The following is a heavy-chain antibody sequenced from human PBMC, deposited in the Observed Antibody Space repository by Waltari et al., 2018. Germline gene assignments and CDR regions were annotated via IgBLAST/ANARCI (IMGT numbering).Heavy chain of an antibody. CDR1: GFPFSSLR. V-gene: IGHV3-21*01. CDR2: ISSSSSYI. CDR3: ASAYYFDY. J-gene: IGHJ4*02. Sequence: EVQLVESGGGLVKPGGSLRLSCAPSGFPFSSLRRNWVRQAPGKGLEWVSSISSSSSYIYYADSVKGRFTISRDNAKNSLYLQMNSLRAEDTAVYYCASAYYFDYWGQGTLVTVSS. D-gene: IGHD3-16*01.